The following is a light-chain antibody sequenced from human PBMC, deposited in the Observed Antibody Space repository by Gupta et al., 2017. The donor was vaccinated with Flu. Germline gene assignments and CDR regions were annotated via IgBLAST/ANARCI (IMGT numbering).Light chain of an antibody. CDR1: QGVTNNY. CDR3: QQYGDSPRT. Sequence: EIVLTQSPGTLSLSPGERGTLSCRASQGVTNNYLAWYQQKPGQAPRLLIYGASTRATGIPDRFSGSGFGADFTLTISRLEPEDFAVYYCQQYGDSPRTFGQGTKVEI. J-gene: IGKJ1*01. V-gene: IGKV3-20*01. CDR2: GAS.